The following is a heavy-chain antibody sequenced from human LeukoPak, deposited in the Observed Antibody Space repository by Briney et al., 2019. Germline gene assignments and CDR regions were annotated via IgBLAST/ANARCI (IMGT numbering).Heavy chain of an antibody. CDR3: AKSPRYCGDECYSTFDQ. CDR2: ISGSGSRI. D-gene: IGHD2-21*01. CDR1: GFTFSSYA. V-gene: IGHV3-23*01. Sequence: GGSLRLSCAASGFTFSSYAMSWVRQAPEKGLEWVSAISGSGSRIFQADSVKGRFSISRDNSKNTVYLQLNSLRAEDAAVYYCAKSPRYCGDECYSTFDQWGQGTLVTVSS. J-gene: IGHJ4*02.